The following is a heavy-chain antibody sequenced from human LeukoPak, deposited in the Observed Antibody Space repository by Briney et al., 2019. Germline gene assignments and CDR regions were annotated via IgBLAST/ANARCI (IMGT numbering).Heavy chain of an antibody. V-gene: IGHV3-11*04. CDR2: ISSSGSTI. D-gene: IGHD6-6*01. CDR1: GFTFSDYY. J-gene: IGHJ6*02. CDR3: ARDLSEYSSSNYYYYYGMDV. Sequence: SGGSLRLSCAASGFTFSDYYMSWIRQAPGKGLEWVSYISSSGSTIYYADSVKGRFTISRDNAKNSLYLQMNSLRAEDTAVYYCARDLSEYSSSNYYYYYGMDVWGQGTTVTVSS.